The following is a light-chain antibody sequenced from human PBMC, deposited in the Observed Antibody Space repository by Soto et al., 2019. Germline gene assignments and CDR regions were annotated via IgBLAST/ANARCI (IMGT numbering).Light chain of an antibody. CDR3: QQYDNLPLT. V-gene: IGKV1-33*01. Sequence: DIQMTQPPSSLSASVGDRVIITCQASQDISKYLNWYQQKPGKAPKLLIYDASKLETGVPSRFSGSASGTDFTFTISSLQPEDIATYYCQQYDNLPLTFGGGTKVDIK. CDR1: QDISKY. J-gene: IGKJ4*01. CDR2: DAS.